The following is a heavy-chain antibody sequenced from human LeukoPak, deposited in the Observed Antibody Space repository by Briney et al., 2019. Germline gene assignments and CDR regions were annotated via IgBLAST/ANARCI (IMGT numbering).Heavy chain of an antibody. CDR3: ARRAGAYSHPYDY. J-gene: IGHJ4*02. CDR2: INWNGGST. CDR1: GFTFDDYG. V-gene: IGHV3-20*04. Sequence: GGSLRLSCAASGFTFDDYGMSWVRQAPGKGLEWVSGINWNGGSTGYADSVKGRFTISRDNAKNFFYLQMNSLRAEDTALYFCARRAGAYSHPYDYWGQGTLVTVSS. D-gene: IGHD4/OR15-4a*01.